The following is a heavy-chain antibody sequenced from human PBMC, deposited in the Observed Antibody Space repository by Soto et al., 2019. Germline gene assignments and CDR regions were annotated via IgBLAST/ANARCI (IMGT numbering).Heavy chain of an antibody. CDR3: ARLHCSSTSCYGGGGNWFDP. J-gene: IGHJ5*02. CDR2: IIPIFGTA. Sequence: QVQLVQSGAEVKKPGSSVKVSCKASGGTFSSYAISWVRQAPGQGLEWMGGIIPIFGTANYAQKFQGRVTIAADECTSTAYMEMSSLRSEDTAVYYCARLHCSSTSCYGGGGNWFDPWGQGTLVTVSS. D-gene: IGHD2-2*01. V-gene: IGHV1-69*01. CDR1: GGTFSSYA.